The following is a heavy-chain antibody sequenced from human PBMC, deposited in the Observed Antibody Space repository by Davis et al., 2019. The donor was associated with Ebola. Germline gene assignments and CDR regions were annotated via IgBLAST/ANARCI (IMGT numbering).Heavy chain of an antibody. J-gene: IGHJ4*02. Sequence: PGGSLRLSCAASGFTFSDYYMSWIRQAPGKGLDWVSYISSSGNTIYYADSVKGRFTISRDNVKSSLYLQMNSLRGEDTAVYYCASGDGDGYYFDYWGQGTLVTVSS. CDR1: GFTFSDYY. V-gene: IGHV3-11*01. CDR2: ISSSGNTI. D-gene: IGHD4-17*01. CDR3: ASGDGDGYYFDY.